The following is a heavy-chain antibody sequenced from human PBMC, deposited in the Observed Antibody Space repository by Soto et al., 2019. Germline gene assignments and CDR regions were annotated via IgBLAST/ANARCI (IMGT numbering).Heavy chain of an antibody. CDR3: AHSSPMDYYDSSGFDY. J-gene: IGHJ4*02. CDR2: IYWNDDK. CDR1: GFSLSTSGVG. Sequence: SGPTLVNPTQTLTLTCTFSGFSLSTSGVGVGWIRQPPGKALEWLALIYWNDDKRYSPSLKSRLTITKDTSKNQVVLTMTNMDPVDTATYYCAHSSPMDYYDSSGFDYWGQGTLVTVS. V-gene: IGHV2-5*01. D-gene: IGHD3-22*01.